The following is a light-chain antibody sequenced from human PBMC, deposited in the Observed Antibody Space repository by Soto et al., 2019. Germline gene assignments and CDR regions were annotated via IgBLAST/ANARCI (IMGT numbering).Light chain of an antibody. J-gene: IGKJ4*01. CDR1: QDIKYY. CDR3: QQYENLPLT. CDR2: DAS. Sequence: DIQMTQSPSSLSASVGDRVTITCQASQDIKYYLNWYQQKPGKAPKLLIYDASNLETGVPSRFSGSGSGTDFTFTISSLQPEDFATYYCQQYENLPLTFGGGTKVDIK. V-gene: IGKV1-33*01.